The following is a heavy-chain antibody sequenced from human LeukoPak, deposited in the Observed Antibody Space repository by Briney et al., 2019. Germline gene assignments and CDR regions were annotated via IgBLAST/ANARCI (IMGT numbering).Heavy chain of an antibody. V-gene: IGHV3-23*01. CDR3: ARVSNNYYYYMDV. J-gene: IGHJ6*03. Sequence: ETLSLTCAVYGGSFSGYYWSWIRQPPGKGLEWVSAISGSGGSTYYADSVKGRFTISRDNSKNTLYLQMNSLRAEDTAVYYCARVSNNYYYYMDVWGKGTTVTVSS. CDR2: ISGSGGST. CDR1: GGSFSGYY.